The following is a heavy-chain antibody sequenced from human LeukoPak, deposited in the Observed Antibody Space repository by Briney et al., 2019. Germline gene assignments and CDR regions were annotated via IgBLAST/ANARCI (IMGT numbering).Heavy chain of an antibody. J-gene: IGHJ4*02. CDR1: GGSFSGYY. D-gene: IGHD5-24*01. CDR2: INHSGST. V-gene: IGHV4-34*01. CDR3: ARVLNICPPRPLKAKNSNIGMSFSWLQLQGY. Sequence: SETLSLTCAVYGGSFSGYYWSWIRQPPGKGLEWIGEINHSGSTNYNPSLKSRVTISVDTSKNQFSLKLSSVTAADTAVYYCARVLNICPPRPLKAKNSNIGMSFSWLQLQGYWGQGTLVTVSS.